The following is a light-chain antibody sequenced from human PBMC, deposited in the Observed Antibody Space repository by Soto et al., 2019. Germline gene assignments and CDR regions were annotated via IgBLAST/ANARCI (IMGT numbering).Light chain of an antibody. CDR2: AAS. J-gene: IGKJ1*01. CDR3: QQSYSTPPT. CDR1: QSSSSY. Sequence: DIQMTQSPSSLSASVGDRVTITCRASQSSSSYLNWYQQKPGKAPKLLIYAASSLQSGVPSRFSGSGSGTDFKHTISSLQHEDFATYYRQQSYSTPPTFGQGTKVEIK. V-gene: IGKV1-39*01.